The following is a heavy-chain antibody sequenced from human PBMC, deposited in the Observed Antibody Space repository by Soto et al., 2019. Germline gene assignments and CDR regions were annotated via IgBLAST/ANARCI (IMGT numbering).Heavy chain of an antibody. CDR2: ISYDGSNK. CDR1: GFTFSSYG. CDR3: AKDWSGYFYYYGMDV. V-gene: IGHV3-30*18. J-gene: IGHJ6*02. Sequence: QVQLVESGGGVVQPGRSLRLSCAASGFTFSSYGMHWVRQAPGKGLEWVAVISYDGSNKYYADSVKGRFTISRDNSKNTLYVQMNSLRAEDMAVYYCAKDWSGYFYYYGMDVWGQGTTVTVSS. D-gene: IGHD3-3*01.